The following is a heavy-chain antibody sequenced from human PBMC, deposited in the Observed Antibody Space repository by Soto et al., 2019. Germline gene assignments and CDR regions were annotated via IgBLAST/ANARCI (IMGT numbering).Heavy chain of an antibody. CDR2: IYNSATT. CDR1: GDSISTVDYF. Sequence: QVQLLESGPGLVKPSQTLSLTCSVSGDSISTVDYFWACVRQPPGQAREYIGYIYNSATTYYNPSFERRVAISLDTSKSQFSLNVTSLTAADTAVYFCARGRYCLTGRCFPNWFDSWGQGTLVTVSS. D-gene: IGHD2-15*01. CDR3: ARGRYCLTGRCFPNWFDS. J-gene: IGHJ5*01. V-gene: IGHV4-30-4*01.